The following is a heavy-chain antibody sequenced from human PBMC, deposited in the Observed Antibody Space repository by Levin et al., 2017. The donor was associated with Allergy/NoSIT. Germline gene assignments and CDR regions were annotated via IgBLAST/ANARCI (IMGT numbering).Heavy chain of an antibody. CDR1: GFMFSSSG. CDR3: AKRRHDIYGDHDY. J-gene: IGHJ4*02. CDR2: IIVSGDTT. Sequence: HSGGSLRLSCAASGFMFSSSGMSWVRQTPGKGLEWVSSIIVSGDTTYYADSVKGRFTISRDNSRNTLYLQMNSLRAEDTALYYCAKRRHDIYGDHDYWGQGTLVTVSS. D-gene: IGHD2-21*01. V-gene: IGHV3-23*01.